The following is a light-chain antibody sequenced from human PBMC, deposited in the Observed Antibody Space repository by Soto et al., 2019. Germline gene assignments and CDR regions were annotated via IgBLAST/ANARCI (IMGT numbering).Light chain of an antibody. CDR3: QTGDTGMV. CDR1: NGHNTNA. J-gene: IGLJ2*01. CDR2: LNSDGSH. V-gene: IGLV4-69*01. Sequence: QPVLTQSPSASASLGASVKLTCTLSNGHNTNAIAWHQQRPEKGPRFLMKLNSDGSHSRGGGIPDRFSGSSSGAERYLTISGLQSEDEADYYCQTGDTGMVFGGGTKVTVL.